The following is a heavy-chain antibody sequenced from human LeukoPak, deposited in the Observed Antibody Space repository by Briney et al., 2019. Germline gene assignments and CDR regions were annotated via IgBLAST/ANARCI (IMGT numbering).Heavy chain of an antibody. D-gene: IGHD6-19*01. J-gene: IGHJ4*02. CDR1: GFAFSNYG. CDR3: ARAVAGFDY. Sequence: PGGSLRLSCAASGFAFSNYGIYWVRQAPGKGLEWVANIKQDGSEKYYVDSVKGRFTISRDNAKNSLYLQMNSLRAEDTAVYYCARAVAGFDYWGQGTLVTVSS. V-gene: IGHV3-7*01. CDR2: IKQDGSEK.